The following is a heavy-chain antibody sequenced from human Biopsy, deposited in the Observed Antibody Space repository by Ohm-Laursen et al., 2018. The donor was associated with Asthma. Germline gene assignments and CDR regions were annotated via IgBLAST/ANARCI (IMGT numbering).Heavy chain of an antibody. V-gene: IGHV1-69*13. CDR1: GGTFNTYV. D-gene: IGHD2-15*01. Sequence: ASVKLSCTSLGGTFNTYVIGWVRQAPGPGLGWRGGINSVFGTTTYPQKFQDRVTITADDSPSTVYMELSSLRYEDTAVYYCARKGGSCIRRTCYSLDFWGQGTLVTVSS. J-gene: IGHJ4*02. CDR3: ARKGGSCIRRTCYSLDF. CDR2: INSVFGTT.